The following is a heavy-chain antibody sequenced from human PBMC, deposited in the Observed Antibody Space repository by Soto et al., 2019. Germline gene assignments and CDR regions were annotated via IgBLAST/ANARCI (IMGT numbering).Heavy chain of an antibody. CDR3: ARADYYDSSGYSPRLDY. J-gene: IGHJ4*02. CDR1: GGTFSSYA. V-gene: IGHV1-69*13. Sequence: SVKVSCKASGGTFSSYAISWVRQAPGQGLEWMGGIIPIFGTANYAQKFQGRVTITADESTSTAYMELSSLRSEDTAVYYCARADYYDSSGYSPRLDYWGQGTLVTVSS. CDR2: IIPIFGTA. D-gene: IGHD3-22*01.